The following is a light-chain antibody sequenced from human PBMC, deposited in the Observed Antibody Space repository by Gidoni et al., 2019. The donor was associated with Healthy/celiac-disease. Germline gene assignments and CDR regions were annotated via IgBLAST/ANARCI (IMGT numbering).Light chain of an antibody. CDR3: QQRSNWPT. CDR2: DAP. Sequence: EIVLTQSPATLSLSPGERATLSCRASQIVSSYLAWYQQKPVQAPRLLIYDAPNRATGIPARFSGSGSGIVFTLTISSLEPVDFAVYYCQQRSNWPTFGGGTKVEIK. V-gene: IGKV3-11*01. CDR1: QIVSSY. J-gene: IGKJ4*01.